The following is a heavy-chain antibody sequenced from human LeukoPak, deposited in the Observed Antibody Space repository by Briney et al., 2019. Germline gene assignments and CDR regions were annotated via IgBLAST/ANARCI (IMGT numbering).Heavy chain of an antibody. V-gene: IGHV3-21*01. J-gene: IGHJ3*02. Sequence: PGGSLRLSCAASGFTFSSYSMNWVRQAPGKGLEWVSSISSSSSYIYYADSVKGRFTISRDNAKNSLYLQMNSLRAEDTAVYYCARYGYSYGYSAFDIWGQGTMVTVSS. CDR1: GFTFSSYS. D-gene: IGHD5-18*01. CDR3: ARYGYSYGYSAFDI. CDR2: ISSSSSYI.